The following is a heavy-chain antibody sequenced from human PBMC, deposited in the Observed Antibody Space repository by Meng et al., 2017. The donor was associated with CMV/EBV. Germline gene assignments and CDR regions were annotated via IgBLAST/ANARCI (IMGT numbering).Heavy chain of an antibody. CDR1: GFTFSSYA. V-gene: IGHV3-30-3*01. Sequence: GESLKISCAASGFTFSSYAMHWVRQAPGKGLEWVAVISYDGSNKYYADSVKGRFTISRDNSKNTLYLQMNSLRAEDTAVYYCARGYSSGWYGGRANDYWGQGTLVTVSS. D-gene: IGHD6-19*01. CDR2: ISYDGSNK. J-gene: IGHJ4*02. CDR3: ARGYSSGWYGGRANDY.